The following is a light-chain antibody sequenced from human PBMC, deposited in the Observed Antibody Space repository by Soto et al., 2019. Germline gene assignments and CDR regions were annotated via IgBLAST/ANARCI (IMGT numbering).Light chain of an antibody. V-gene: IGKV1-6*01. CDR2: AAS. Sequence: AIQMTQSPSSLSASVGDRVTITCRARPGIRNDLGWYQQKPGKAPKLLIYAASSLQSGFPSRFSGSGPGTDFTLTISSLQPEDFATYYCRQDYNYPHSFGKGTKREIK. J-gene: IGKJ2*01. CDR3: RQDYNYPHS. CDR1: PGIRND.